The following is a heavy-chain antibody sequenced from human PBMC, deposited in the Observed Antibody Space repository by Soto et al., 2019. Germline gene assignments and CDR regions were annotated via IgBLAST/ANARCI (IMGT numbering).Heavy chain of an antibody. CDR3: ARDSFVISNGDHYYGMDV. V-gene: IGHV3-48*02. D-gene: IGHD3-3*02. CDR2: ISSSSSTI. Sequence: EVQLVESGGGLVQPGGSLRLSCTASGFTSTYTMNWVRQAPGKGLEWISYISSSSSTIYYADSVKGRFTISRDNAKNPLYLQMNSLRDEDTAVYYCARDSFVISNGDHYYGMDVWGQGTTVTVSS. J-gene: IGHJ6*02. CDR1: GFTSTYT.